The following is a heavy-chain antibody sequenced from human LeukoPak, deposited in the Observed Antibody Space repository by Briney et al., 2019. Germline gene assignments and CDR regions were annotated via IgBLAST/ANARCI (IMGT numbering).Heavy chain of an antibody. CDR1: GFTFSSYG. Sequence: GGSLRLSCAASGFTFSSYGMHWVRQAPGKGLEWVAVISYDGSNKYYADSVKGRFTISRDNSKNTLYLQMNSLRAEDTAVYYWATTVVTAPYFDYWGQGTLVTVPS. CDR2: ISYDGSNK. J-gene: IGHJ4*02. CDR3: ATTVVTAPYFDY. D-gene: IGHD2-21*02. V-gene: IGHV3-30*03.